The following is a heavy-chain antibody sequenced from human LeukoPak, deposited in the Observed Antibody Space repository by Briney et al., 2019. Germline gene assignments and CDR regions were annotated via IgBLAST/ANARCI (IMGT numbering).Heavy chain of an antibody. CDR3: ARDAPPYYDFWSGSPLFDY. V-gene: IGHV3-7*01. CDR1: GFTFSSYW. J-gene: IGHJ4*02. Sequence: PGGSLRLSCAASGFTFSSYWMSWVRQAPGKGLEWVANIKQDGSEKYYGDSVKGRFTISRDNAKNSLYLQMNSLRAEDTAMYYCARDAPPYYDFWSGSPLFDYWGQGTLVTVSS. D-gene: IGHD3-3*01. CDR2: IKQDGSEK.